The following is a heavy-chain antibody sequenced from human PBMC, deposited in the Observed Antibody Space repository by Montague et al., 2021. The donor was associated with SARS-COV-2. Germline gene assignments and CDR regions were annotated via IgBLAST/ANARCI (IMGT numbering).Heavy chain of an antibody. CDR2: IYSSGST. Sequence: TLSLTCTVSGGSIRSGSYYWSWIRQPAGKGLEWIGRIYSSGSTNYNPSLKSRVTMSVYTYKNQFSLKVSSVTAADTAVYYCARDYGDYSYYYGLDVWGQGTTVTVSS. D-gene: IGHD4-17*01. J-gene: IGHJ6*02. CDR1: GGSIRSGSYY. CDR3: ARDYGDYSYYYGLDV. V-gene: IGHV4-61*02.